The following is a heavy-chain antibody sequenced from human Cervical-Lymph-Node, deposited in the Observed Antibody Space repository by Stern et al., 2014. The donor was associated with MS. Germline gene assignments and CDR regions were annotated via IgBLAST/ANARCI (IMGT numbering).Heavy chain of an antibody. CDR1: GGKFSSSFA. CDR2: IIPINGLA. CDR3: ARGIVTNRPASTLHNLFDP. D-gene: IGHD4-17*01. J-gene: IGHJ5*02. V-gene: IGHV1-69*09. Sequence: VQLVESGAEVKKPGSSVNVSCQASGGKFSSSFAVSWVRQAPGQGLERMGRIIPINGLANYARKFETRLTIPADISTSTVYMALSSLTSDDTALYYCARGIVTNRPASTLHNLFDPWGQGTLVTVSS.